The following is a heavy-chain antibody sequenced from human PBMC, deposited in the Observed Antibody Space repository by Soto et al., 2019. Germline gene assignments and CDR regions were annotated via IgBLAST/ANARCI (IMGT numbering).Heavy chain of an antibody. Sequence: QVQLVQSGAEVKKPGASVKVSCKASGYTFTSYDINGLRQATGQRLEWMGWMNPNSGNTRYAQKFQGRVTMTRNTSISTAYMELSSLRSGDTAVYYCARERTGTTSMDVWGQGTTVTVSS. CDR1: GYTFTSYD. CDR3: ARERTGTTSMDV. J-gene: IGHJ6*02. CDR2: MNPNSGNT. D-gene: IGHD1-1*01. V-gene: IGHV1-8*01.